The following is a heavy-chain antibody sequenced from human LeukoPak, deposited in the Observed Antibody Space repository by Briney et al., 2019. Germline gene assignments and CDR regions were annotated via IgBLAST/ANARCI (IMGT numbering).Heavy chain of an antibody. CDR3: ARDGIYSDSPNYYMDV. CDR1: GYTFTSYA. Sequence: ASVTLSCKASGYTFTSYAMHWVRQAPGQRLEWMGWINAGNGNTKYSQEFQGRVTITRDTPASTAYMELRSLRSEDLAVYYCARDGIYSDSPNYYMDVWGKGTTVTVSS. V-gene: IGHV1-3*03. J-gene: IGHJ6*03. CDR2: INAGNGNT. D-gene: IGHD4-11*01.